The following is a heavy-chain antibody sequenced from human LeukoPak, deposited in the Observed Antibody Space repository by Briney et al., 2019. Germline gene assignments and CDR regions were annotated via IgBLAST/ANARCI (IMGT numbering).Heavy chain of an antibody. CDR3: ARDQGHSSGYYCDY. J-gene: IGHJ4*02. Sequence: SVKLSCKASGCTFSSYAISWVRQAPGQGLEWMGGIIPIFGTANYAQKFQGRVTITADESTSTAYMELSSLRSEDTAVYYCARDQGHSSGYYCDYWGQGTLVTVSS. CDR1: GCTFSSYA. V-gene: IGHV1-69*13. CDR2: IIPIFGTA. D-gene: IGHD3-22*01.